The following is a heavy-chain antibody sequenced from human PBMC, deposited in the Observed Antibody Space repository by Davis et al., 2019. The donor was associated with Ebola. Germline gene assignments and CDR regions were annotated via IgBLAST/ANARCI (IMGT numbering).Heavy chain of an antibody. Sequence: PGGSLRFSCAASGFTFSSYDMHWVRQATGKGLEWVSAIGTAGDTYYPGSVKGRFTISREKAKNSLYLQMNSLRGEDTAVYYCARAGFGEIYFDYWGQGTLVTVSS. D-gene: IGHD3-10*01. V-gene: IGHV3-13*01. J-gene: IGHJ4*02. CDR1: GFTFSSYD. CDR3: ARAGFGEIYFDY. CDR2: IGTAGDT.